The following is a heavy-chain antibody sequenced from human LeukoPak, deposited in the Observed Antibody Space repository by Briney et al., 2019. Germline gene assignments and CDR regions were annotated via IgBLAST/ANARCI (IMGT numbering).Heavy chain of an antibody. V-gene: IGHV3-30*02. J-gene: IGHJ4*02. Sequence: PGGSLRLSCAASGFSVSIYAMHWVRQAPGQGLEWVAFLRYDGSTEFYADSVKGRFTISKDTSNNTLYLHMNILRPEDTAVYYCAKAGIPYWGQGTLVTVSS. CDR2: LRYDGSTE. CDR3: AKAGIPY. CDR1: GFSVSIYA.